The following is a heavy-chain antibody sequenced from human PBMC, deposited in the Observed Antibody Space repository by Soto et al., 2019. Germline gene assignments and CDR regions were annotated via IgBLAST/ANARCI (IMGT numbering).Heavy chain of an antibody. D-gene: IGHD1-26*01. Sequence: ESVGGVVQPGRSLRLSCAASGFTFSNHGMHWVRQAPGKGLEWVARIYYDGSHEYYADSVKGRFAISRDSSKNTLYLQMNSLRAEDTAVYYCARGSGSGIFYQLDYWGQGTLVTVSS. J-gene: IGHJ4*02. V-gene: IGHV3-33*01. CDR1: GFTFSNHG. CDR2: IYYDGSHE. CDR3: ARGSGSGIFYQLDY.